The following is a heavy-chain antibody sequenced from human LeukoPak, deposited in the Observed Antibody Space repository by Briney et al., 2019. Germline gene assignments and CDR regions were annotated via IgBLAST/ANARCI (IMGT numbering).Heavy chain of an antibody. V-gene: IGHV3-66*04. CDR2: FYSAVGT. Sequence: PGGSLRLSCAASGFTVSSNYMSWVRQAPGKGLEWVSVFYSAVGTYYADSVKGRFTISRDKSKNTLYLQMNTLRAEDTAVYYCAKQISSSWYYFDYWGQGTLVTVSS. J-gene: IGHJ4*02. D-gene: IGHD6-13*01. CDR3: AKQISSSWYYFDY. CDR1: GFTVSSNY.